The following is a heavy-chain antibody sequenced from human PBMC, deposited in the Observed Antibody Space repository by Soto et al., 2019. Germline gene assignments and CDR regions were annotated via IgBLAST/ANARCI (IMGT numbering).Heavy chain of an antibody. J-gene: IGHJ4*02. V-gene: IGHV3-23*01. CDR1: GFTFSSYA. Sequence: GGSRRLSCAASGFTFSSYAMSWVRQAPGKGLEWVSAISGSGGSTYYADSVKGRFTISRDNSKNTLYLQMNSLRAEDTAVYYCAKALHSRYFDWRSDYWGQGTLVTVSS. D-gene: IGHD3-9*01. CDR2: ISGSGGST. CDR3: AKALHSRYFDWRSDY.